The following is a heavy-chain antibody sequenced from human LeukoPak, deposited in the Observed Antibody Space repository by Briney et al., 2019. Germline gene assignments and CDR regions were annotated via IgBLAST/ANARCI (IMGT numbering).Heavy chain of an antibody. CDR3: ARRTRDGGEPYYYYYMDV. CDR1: GGSISSDSYS. J-gene: IGHJ6*03. V-gene: IGHV4-39*01. CDR2: IFYSGST. D-gene: IGHD3-10*01. Sequence: PSETLSLTCIVSGGSISSDSYSWGWIRQPPGRGLEWIGSIFYSGSTYYNPSLKSRVTISVDTSNNQFPLKLSSVTAADTAVYYCARRTRDGGEPYYYYYMDVWGKGTTVTVSS.